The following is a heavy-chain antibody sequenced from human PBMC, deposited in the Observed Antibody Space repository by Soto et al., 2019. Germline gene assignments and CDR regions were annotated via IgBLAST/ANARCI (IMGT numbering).Heavy chain of an antibody. CDR3: ARDRAVAGSDY. V-gene: IGHV4-30-4*07. CDR1: GGSINSGGYS. Sequence: PSETLSLTCTVSGGSINSGGYSWTWIRQPPGKGLEWLGYIYSGGSTYYTPSLKSRLSISSDTSKNQFSLKLTSVTAADTAVYYCARDRAVAGSDYWGQGTLVTVSS. CDR2: IYSGGST. J-gene: IGHJ4*02. D-gene: IGHD6-19*01.